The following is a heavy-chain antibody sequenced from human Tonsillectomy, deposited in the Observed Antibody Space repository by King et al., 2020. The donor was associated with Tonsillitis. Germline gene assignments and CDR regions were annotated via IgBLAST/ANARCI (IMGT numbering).Heavy chain of an antibody. V-gene: IGHV1-2*02. CDR2: INPNSGGT. J-gene: IGHJ4*02. Sequence: GQLVQSGAEVKKSGASVKVSCKASGYTFSDYYMHWVRQAPGQGLEWMGWINPNSGGTNSTQKFQDRVSMTRDTSITTGYMELNTLRSDDTAVYYCAREIIGHSSAGFDYWGQGTLVTVSS. CDR3: AREIIGHSSAGFDY. D-gene: IGHD6-19*01. CDR1: GYTFSDYY.